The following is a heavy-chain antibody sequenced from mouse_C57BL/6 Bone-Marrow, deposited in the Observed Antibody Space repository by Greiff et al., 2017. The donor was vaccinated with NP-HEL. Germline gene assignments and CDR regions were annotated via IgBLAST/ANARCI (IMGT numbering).Heavy chain of an antibody. Sequence: VQLQQSGAELVRPGTSVKMSCKASGYTFTNYWIGWAKQRPGHGLEWIGDIYPGGGYTNYNEKFKGKATLTADKSSSTAYMQFSSLTSEDSAIYYCARVPLYYSILDYWGQGTTLTVSS. J-gene: IGHJ2*01. D-gene: IGHD2-5*01. CDR2: IYPGGGYT. CDR3: ARVPLYYSILDY. CDR1: GYTFTNYW. V-gene: IGHV1-63*01.